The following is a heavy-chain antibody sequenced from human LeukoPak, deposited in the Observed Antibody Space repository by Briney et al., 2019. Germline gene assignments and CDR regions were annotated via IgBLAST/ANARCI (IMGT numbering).Heavy chain of an antibody. CDR2: INPSGGST. D-gene: IGHD4-11*01. V-gene: IGHV1-46*01. CDR1: GYTFTSYY. CDR3: ARWTTTYLDY. Sequence: GASVKVSCKASGYTFTSYYIHWARQAPGQGLEWMGIINPSGGSTNYAQKFQGRVTMTRDTSTSTVYMELSSLRSEDSAVYYCARWTTTYLDYWGQGTLVTVSS. J-gene: IGHJ4*02.